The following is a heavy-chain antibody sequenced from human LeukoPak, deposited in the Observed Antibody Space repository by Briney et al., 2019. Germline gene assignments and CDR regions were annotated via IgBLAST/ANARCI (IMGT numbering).Heavy chain of an antibody. J-gene: IGHJ4*02. V-gene: IGHV3-15*01. D-gene: IGHD5-24*01. Sequence: GGSLTLSCAASAFTFSNAWMNWVRQAPGKGLEWLGRIKTKADGGITDYAAPVKGRFTISRDDSKNKLYLQMNSLTTEDTAVYYCVNFYFDYWGQGTLVTVSS. CDR2: IKTKADGGIT. CDR3: VNFYFDY. CDR1: AFTFSNAW.